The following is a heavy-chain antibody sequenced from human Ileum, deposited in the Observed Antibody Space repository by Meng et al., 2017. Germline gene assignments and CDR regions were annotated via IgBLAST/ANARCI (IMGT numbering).Heavy chain of an antibody. V-gene: IGHV4-4*02. Sequence: QVQLQESGPRLVKPSGTLSLTCAVSGTWWSWVRQPPGKGLEWIGEIFQSGRTNYNPSLKSRVTISIDKSKSQISLQLSAVTAADTGVYSCATSNDRDVYYLGYWGQGTLVTVSS. J-gene: IGHJ4*02. CDR3: ATSNDRDVYYLGY. CDR1: GTW. CDR2: IFQSGRT. D-gene: IGHD3-22*01.